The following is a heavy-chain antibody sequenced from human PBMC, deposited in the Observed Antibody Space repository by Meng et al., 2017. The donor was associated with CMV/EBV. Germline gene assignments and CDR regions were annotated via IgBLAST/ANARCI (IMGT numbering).Heavy chain of an antibody. J-gene: IGHJ6*02. Sequence: ASVKVSCKASGYTFTGYDINWVRQATGRGLEWMGWMNPNSGNTGYAQKFQGRVTITRNSSISTAYMGLSSLRSEDTAVYYCAREVGDGNDINYYYYYGMDVWGQGTTVTVSS. D-gene: IGHD3-9*01. V-gene: IGHV1-8*03. CDR3: AREVGDGNDINYYYYYGMDV. CDR1: GYTFTGYD. CDR2: MNPNSGNT.